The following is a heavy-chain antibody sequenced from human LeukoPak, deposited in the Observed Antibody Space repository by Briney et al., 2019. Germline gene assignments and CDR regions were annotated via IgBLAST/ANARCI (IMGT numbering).Heavy chain of an antibody. CDR2: INPNTGGP. V-gene: IGHV1-2*02. J-gene: IGHJ4*02. Sequence: GASVKVSCKASGYTVAAYYIHWVRQAPGQGLGWMGWINPNTGGPYYPQKFQGKVTMTWDSSVNTAYMELTSVTSDDTAIYYCARHRNSQTAGAGDYWGQGTLVTVSS. D-gene: IGHD1-26*01. CDR1: GYTVAAYY. CDR3: ARHRNSQTAGAGDY.